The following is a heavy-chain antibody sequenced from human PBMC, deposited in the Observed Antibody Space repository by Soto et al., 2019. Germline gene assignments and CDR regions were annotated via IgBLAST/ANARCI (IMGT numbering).Heavy chain of an antibody. CDR1: GFTFSSYS. CDR2: ISSSSSYI. CDR3: ARPKWDSRYWSGGSCPRFWYFDL. V-gene: IGHV3-21*01. J-gene: IGHJ2*01. Sequence: GGSLRLSCAASGFTFSSYSMNWVRQAPGKGLEWVSSISSSSSYIYYADSVKGRFTISRDNAKNSLYLQMNSLRAEDTAVYYCARPKWDSRYWSGGSCPRFWYFDLWGRGTLVTVSS. D-gene: IGHD2-15*01.